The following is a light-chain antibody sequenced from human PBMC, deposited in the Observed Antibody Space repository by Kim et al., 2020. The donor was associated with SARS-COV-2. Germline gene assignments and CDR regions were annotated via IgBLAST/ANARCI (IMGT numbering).Light chain of an antibody. CDR3: QQYDSSPFT. V-gene: IGKV3-20*01. Sequence: SPGERASLSCSASQTISGNYLAWYQQKPGQAPRLLIRNAFSRATGIPDRFSGSGSGTDFTLTISRLEPEDFAEYYCQQYDSSPFTFGPGTKVDIK. CDR2: NAF. J-gene: IGKJ3*01. CDR1: QTISGNY.